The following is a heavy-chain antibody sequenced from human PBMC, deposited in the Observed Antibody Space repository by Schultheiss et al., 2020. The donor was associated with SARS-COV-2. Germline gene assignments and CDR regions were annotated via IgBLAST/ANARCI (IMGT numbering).Heavy chain of an antibody. CDR3: ARDTRRTAAIPFDY. D-gene: IGHD1-1*01. CDR2: INAGNGNT. Sequence: ASVKVSCKASGYTFTSYAMHWVRQAPGQRLEWMGWINAGNGNTKYSQKFQGRVTITRDTSASTAYMELSSLRSEDTAVYYCARDTRRTAAIPFDYWGQGTLVTVSS. V-gene: IGHV1-3*01. CDR1: GYTFTSYA. J-gene: IGHJ4*02.